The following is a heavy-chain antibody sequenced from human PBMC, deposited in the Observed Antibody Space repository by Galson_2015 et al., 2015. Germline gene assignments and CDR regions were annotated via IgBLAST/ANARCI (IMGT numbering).Heavy chain of an antibody. D-gene: IGHD3-16*02. CDR2: ISSSGSTI. CDR1: GFTFSSYE. J-gene: IGHJ4*02. CDR3: ARDSLGELSFFDY. Sequence: SLRLSCAASGFTFSSYEMNWVRQAPGKGLEWASYISSSGSTIYYADSVKGRFTISRDNAKNSLYLQMNSLRAEDTAVYYCARDSLGELSFFDYWGQGTLVTVSS. V-gene: IGHV3-48*03.